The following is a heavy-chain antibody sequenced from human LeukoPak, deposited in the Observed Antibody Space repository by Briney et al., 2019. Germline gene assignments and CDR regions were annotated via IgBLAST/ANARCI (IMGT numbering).Heavy chain of an antibody. V-gene: IGHV4-59*01. CDR1: GGSISGYY. D-gene: IGHD5-18*01. J-gene: IGHJ4*02. Sequence: SETLSLTCTVSGGSISGYYWSWIRQPPGKGLEWIGYIYYSGTTNYNPSLKSRVTISVDTSKNHLSLKLGSVTAADTAVYYCAGGDTAMVLWGQGTLVTVSS. CDR2: IYYSGTT. CDR3: AGGDTAMVL.